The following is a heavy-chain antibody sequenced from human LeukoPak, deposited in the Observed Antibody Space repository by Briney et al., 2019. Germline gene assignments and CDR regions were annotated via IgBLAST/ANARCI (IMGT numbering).Heavy chain of an antibody. J-gene: IGHJ4*02. CDR3: AKGGKWDVTPFDY. Sequence: GGSLRLSCAASGSTFTSYSMNWVRQAPGKGLEWVSTISGGGGSAYYADSVKDRFTISRDNSKNTLYLQVNSLRAEDTAVYYCAKGGKWDVTPFDYWGQGTLVTVSS. D-gene: IGHD1-26*01. CDR1: GSTFTSYS. V-gene: IGHV3-23*01. CDR2: ISGGGGSA.